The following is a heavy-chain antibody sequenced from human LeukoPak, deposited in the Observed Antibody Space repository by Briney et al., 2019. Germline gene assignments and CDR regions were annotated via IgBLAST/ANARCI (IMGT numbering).Heavy chain of an antibody. CDR2: IYYSGST. CDR3: ARDGAYSYGRV. CDR1: GGSVSSGSYY. Sequence: SETLSLTCTVSGGSVSSGSYYWSWIRQPPGKGLEWIGYIYYSGSTNYNPSLKSRVTISVDTSKNQFSLKLSSVTAADMAVYYCARDGAYSYGRVWGQGTLVTVSS. D-gene: IGHD5-18*01. V-gene: IGHV4-61*01. J-gene: IGHJ4*02.